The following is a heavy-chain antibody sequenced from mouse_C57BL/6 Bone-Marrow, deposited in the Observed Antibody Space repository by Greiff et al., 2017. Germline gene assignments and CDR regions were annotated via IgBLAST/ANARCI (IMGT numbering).Heavy chain of an antibody. CDR2: INPSSGYT. Sequence: QVQLQQSGAELAKPGASVKLSCKASGYTFTSYWMHWVKQRPGQGLEWIGYINPSSGYTKYNQKFKDKATFTADKYSSQAYMQLSSLTYEDSAVYYCAREGLGLGYFDIWGTGTTVTVSS. D-gene: IGHD3-3*01. CDR3: AREGLGLGYFDI. CDR1: GYTFTSYW. V-gene: IGHV1-7*01. J-gene: IGHJ1*03.